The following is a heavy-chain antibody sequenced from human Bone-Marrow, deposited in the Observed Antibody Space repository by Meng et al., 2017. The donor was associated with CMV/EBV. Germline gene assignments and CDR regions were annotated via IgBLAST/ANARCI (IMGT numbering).Heavy chain of an antibody. CDR1: GGSISNNN. V-gene: IGHV3-30*03. D-gene: IGHD3-3*01. J-gene: IGHJ6*02. Sequence: GGSLRLSCTVSGGSISNNNWWSWVRQPPGKGLEWVAVISYDGGKRYYADSVKGRFTISRDNAKNSLYLQMNSPRAGDTAVYYCARDQGPGSFWSGSPYGMDVWGQGTTVTVSS. CDR3: ARDQGPGSFWSGSPYGMDV. CDR2: ISYDGGKR.